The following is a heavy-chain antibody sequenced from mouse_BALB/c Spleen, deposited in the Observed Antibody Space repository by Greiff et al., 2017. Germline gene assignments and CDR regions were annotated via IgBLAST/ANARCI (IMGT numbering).Heavy chain of an antibody. V-gene: IGHV5-6*01. Sequence: EVPLMESGGDLVKPGGSLKLSCAASGFTFSSYGMSWVRPTPDKRLEWVATISSGGSYTYYPDSLTGRFSISRDNAKNTLCLQMSRLKSEDTAVYYCARAYWGQATLVTVAA. J-gene: IGHJ3*01. CDR2: ISSGGSYT. CDR1: GFTFSSYG. CDR3: ARAY.